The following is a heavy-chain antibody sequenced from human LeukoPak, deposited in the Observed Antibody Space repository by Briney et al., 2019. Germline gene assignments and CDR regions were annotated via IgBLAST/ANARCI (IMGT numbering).Heavy chain of an antibody. CDR2: INPSGGST. V-gene: IGHV1-46*01. Sequence: GASVKVSCEASGYTFTNYGISWVRQAPGQGLEWMGIINPSGGSTSYAQKFQGRVTMTRDTSTSTVYMELSSLRSEDTAVYYCARGYPGAFDIWGQGTMVTVSS. CDR3: ARGYPGAFDI. J-gene: IGHJ3*02. D-gene: IGHD5-18*01. CDR1: GYTFTNYG.